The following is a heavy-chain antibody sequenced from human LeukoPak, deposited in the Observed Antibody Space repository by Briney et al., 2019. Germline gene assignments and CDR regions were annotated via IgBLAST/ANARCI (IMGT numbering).Heavy chain of an antibody. V-gene: IGHV5-51*01. CDR1: GYSFTSYW. J-gene: IGHJ4*02. CDR3: ARQRGSSWPDFDY. Sequence: GESLKISCKGSGYSFTSYWIGWVREMPGKGLGWMGIIYPGDSDTSYSPSFQGQVTISADKSISTAYLQWSSLKASVTAMYYCARQRGSSWPDFDYWGQGTLVTVSS. CDR2: IYPGDSDT. D-gene: IGHD6-13*01.